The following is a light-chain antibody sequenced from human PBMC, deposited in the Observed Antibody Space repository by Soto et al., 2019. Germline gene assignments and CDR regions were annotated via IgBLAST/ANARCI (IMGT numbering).Light chain of an antibody. CDR2: HSS. V-gene: IGKV1-33*01. CDR3: QQYDSFPRT. CDR1: QDISKY. Sequence: DILMTQSPSSLSPSVGDRVTITCQASQDISKYLNWYQQKPGKAPKLLIYHSSNLETGVPSRFSGSGSGTHFTFTISSLPPEDIATYFCQQYDSFPRTFGQGTKLDLK. J-gene: IGKJ2*01.